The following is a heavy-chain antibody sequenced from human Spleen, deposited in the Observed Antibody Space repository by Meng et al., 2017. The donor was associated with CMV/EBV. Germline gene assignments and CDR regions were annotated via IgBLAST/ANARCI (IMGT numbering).Heavy chain of an antibody. D-gene: IGHD3-10*01. J-gene: IGHJ6*02. CDR2: INPNSGGT. Sequence: ASVKVSCKAYGYTFTDYYIHWVRQAPGQGLEWMGWINPNSGGTNYAQKFQGRVTMTRDTSTSTVYMELSSLRSEDTAVYYCARELREGTGYYYYYGMDVWGQGTTVTVSS. V-gene: IGHV1-2*02. CDR3: ARELREGTGYYYYYGMDV. CDR1: GYTFTDYY.